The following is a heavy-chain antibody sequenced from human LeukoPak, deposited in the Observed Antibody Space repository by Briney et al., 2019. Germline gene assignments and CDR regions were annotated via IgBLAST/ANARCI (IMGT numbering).Heavy chain of an antibody. CDR2: IYSGGST. CDR1: GFTVSSNY. D-gene: IGHD3-16*02. V-gene: IGHV3-53*01. CDR3: AKGRFYDYVWGSYRSYFDY. Sequence: GGSLRLSCAASGFTVSSNYMSWVRQAPGKGLEWVSVIYSGGSTYYADSVKGRFTISRDNSKNTLYLQMNSLRAEDTAVYYCAKGRFYDYVWGSYRSYFDYWGQGTLVTVSS. J-gene: IGHJ4*02.